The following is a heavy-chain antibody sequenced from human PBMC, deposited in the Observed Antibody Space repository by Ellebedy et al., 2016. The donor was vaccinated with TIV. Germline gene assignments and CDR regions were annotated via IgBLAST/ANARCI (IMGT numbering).Heavy chain of an antibody. D-gene: IGHD6-13*01. Sequence: MPSETLSLTCTVSGASISTFSDFRGWIRQPPGKGLEWIGSLYYSGSAYYNPSLKSRVTISVDRSKNQFSLNVTSGTAADTAVYYCARGGAAGSSDYYYGMDVWGQGTTVTVSS. CDR1: GASISTFSDF. CDR2: LYYSGSA. J-gene: IGHJ6*02. CDR3: ARGGAAGSSDYYYGMDV. V-gene: IGHV4-39*01.